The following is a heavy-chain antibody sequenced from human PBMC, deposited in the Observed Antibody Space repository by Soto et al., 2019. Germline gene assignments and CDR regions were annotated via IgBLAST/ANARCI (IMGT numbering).Heavy chain of an antibody. D-gene: IGHD3-22*01. Sequence: GGSLRLSCAASGFTFSSYWMHWVRQAPGKGLVWVSRINSDGSSTSYADSVKGRFTISRDNAKNTLYLQMNSLRAEDTAVYYCARTPGPTYYYDSSGYYDAFDIWGQGTMVTV. CDR1: GFTFSSYW. V-gene: IGHV3-74*01. CDR3: ARTPGPTYYYDSSGYYDAFDI. J-gene: IGHJ3*02. CDR2: INSDGSST.